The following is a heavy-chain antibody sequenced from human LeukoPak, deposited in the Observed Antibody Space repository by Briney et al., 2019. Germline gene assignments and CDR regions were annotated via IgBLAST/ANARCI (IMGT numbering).Heavy chain of an antibody. Sequence: GGSLRLACAASGFTFSSYAMNWVRQAPGKGLEWVSAISGSGSNTYYSDSVKGRFTISRDNSKNTLYLQMNSLRAEDTAVYYCAKDSIGYYKPFDYWGQGSLVTVSS. CDR3: AKDSIGYYKPFDY. J-gene: IGHJ4*02. D-gene: IGHD3-22*01. V-gene: IGHV3-23*01. CDR1: GFTFSSYA. CDR2: ISGSGSNT.